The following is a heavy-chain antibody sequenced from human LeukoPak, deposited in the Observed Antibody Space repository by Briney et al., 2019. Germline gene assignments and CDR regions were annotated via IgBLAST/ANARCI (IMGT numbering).Heavy chain of an antibody. CDR2: INHSGST. CDR1: GGSFSGYY. J-gene: IGHJ6*03. CDR3: ARKVANRRTFGYSETIYNSYYYMDV. D-gene: IGHD5-24*01. V-gene: IGHV4-34*01. Sequence: SETLSLTCAVYGGSFSGYYWSWVRQPPGKGLEWIGEINHSGSTNNSPSLKGRVTISIDTSKNQFSLKVSSVTAADTAVYYCARKVANRRTFGYSETIYNSYYYMDVWAKGPRSPSP.